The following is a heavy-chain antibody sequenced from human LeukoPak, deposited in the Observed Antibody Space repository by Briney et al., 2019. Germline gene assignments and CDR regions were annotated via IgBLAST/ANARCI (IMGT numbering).Heavy chain of an antibody. Sequence: GGSLRLSCAASGFTFSSYDMHWVRQATGKGLEWVSAIGSAGDTYYPGSVKGRFTISRENAKNSLYLQMNSLRAGDTAVYYCARGALVATSDGAFDIWGQGTMVTVSS. CDR1: GFTFSSYD. CDR3: ARGALVATSDGAFDI. J-gene: IGHJ3*02. V-gene: IGHV3-13*01. D-gene: IGHD5-12*01. CDR2: IGSAGDT.